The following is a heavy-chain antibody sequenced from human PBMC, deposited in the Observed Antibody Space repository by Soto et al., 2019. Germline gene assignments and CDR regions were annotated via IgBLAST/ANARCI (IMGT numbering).Heavy chain of an antibody. Sequence: QVQLQESGSGLVKPSQTLSLTCSVSSGSISSGAYSWTWIRQPPGKGLEWIGPIYASGVTYYNLSLESRVTISLDQSRNQYSLRLTSVTAADTAVYYCDRGGSRDQHYYYGLVVWGQGTKVTVSS. CDR1: SGSISSGAYS. D-gene: IGHD3-10*01. V-gene: IGHV4-30-2*01. CDR3: DRGGSRDQHYYYGLVV. CDR2: IYASGVT. J-gene: IGHJ6*02.